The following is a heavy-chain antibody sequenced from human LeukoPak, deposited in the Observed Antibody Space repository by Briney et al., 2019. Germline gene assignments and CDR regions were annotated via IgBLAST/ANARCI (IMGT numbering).Heavy chain of an antibody. Sequence: SETLSLTCTVSGGSISSGDYYWSWIRQPPGKGLEWIGYIYYSGSTYYNPSLKSRVTISVDTSKNQFSLKLSSVTAADTAVYYCARVGRLEWLLSYYDYWGQGTLVTVSS. D-gene: IGHD3-3*01. CDR3: ARVGRLEWLLSYYDY. J-gene: IGHJ4*02. CDR1: GGSISSGDYY. V-gene: IGHV4-30-4*01. CDR2: IYYSGST.